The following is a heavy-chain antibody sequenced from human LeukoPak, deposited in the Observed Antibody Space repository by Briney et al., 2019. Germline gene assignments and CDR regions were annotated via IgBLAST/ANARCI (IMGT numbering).Heavy chain of an antibody. V-gene: IGHV1-46*01. CDR3: ASHKSGWQQTYFDF. Sequence: ASVTVSCKASGYTFSNYYLHWVRQAPGQGLEWMAKVNPYGSGTRYAQKFQGRVSVTRDTSTGTVCMELSSLTSEDTAVYYCASHKSGWQQTYFDFWGQGILVTVSS. CDR1: GYTFSNYY. CDR2: VNPYGSGT. J-gene: IGHJ4*02. D-gene: IGHD6-25*01.